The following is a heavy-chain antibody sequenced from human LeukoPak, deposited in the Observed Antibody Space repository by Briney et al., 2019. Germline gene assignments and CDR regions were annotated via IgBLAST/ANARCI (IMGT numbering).Heavy chain of an antibody. V-gene: IGHV3-23*01. CDR2: ISGSGGST. CDR1: GFTFSSYA. D-gene: IGHD1-26*01. Sequence: GGSLRLSCAASGFTFSSYAMSWVRQAPGKGLEWVSAISGSGGSTYYADSVKGRFTISRDNSKNTLYLQMNSLRAEGTAVYYCAKDLSGGSLYYFDYWGQGTLVTVSS. J-gene: IGHJ4*02. CDR3: AKDLSGGSLYYFDY.